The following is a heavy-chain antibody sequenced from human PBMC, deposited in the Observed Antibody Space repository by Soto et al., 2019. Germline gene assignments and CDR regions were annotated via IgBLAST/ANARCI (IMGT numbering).Heavy chain of an antibody. CDR2: INYSGST. Sequence: PSETLSLTCAVYGGSFSGYYWSWIRQPPGKRLKWIGEINYSGSTYYNPSLKSRVTISVDTSKNQFSLKLSSVTAADTAVYYCANDFWSGYYPYYYYGMDVWGQGTTVTVSS. D-gene: IGHD3-3*01. CDR3: ANDFWSGYYPYYYYGMDV. CDR1: GGSFSGYY. V-gene: IGHV4-34*01. J-gene: IGHJ6*02.